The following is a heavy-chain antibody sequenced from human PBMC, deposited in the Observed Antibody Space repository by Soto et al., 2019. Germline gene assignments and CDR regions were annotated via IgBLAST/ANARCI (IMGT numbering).Heavy chain of an antibody. Sequence: QVQLVQSGAEVETPGASVNLSCKASGYIFTNYAIHWVRQAPGQRLEWMGWINAGTGNTRYSQKFQGRITIITDAAASTAYIDLNIMRSEDTAVYYCARDQTTSSTRQFDYWGEGSLVTVSS. CDR2: INAGTGNT. J-gene: IGHJ4*02. D-gene: IGHD4-17*01. V-gene: IGHV1-3*01. CDR3: ARDQTTSSTRQFDY. CDR1: GYIFTNYA.